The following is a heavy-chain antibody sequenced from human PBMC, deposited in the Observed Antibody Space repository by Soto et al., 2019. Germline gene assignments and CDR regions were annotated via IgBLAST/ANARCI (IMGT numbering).Heavy chain of an antibody. CDR3: ARNPPYYYDSSGRYFDY. CDR2: INPSGGST. J-gene: IGHJ4*02. D-gene: IGHD3-22*01. V-gene: IGHV1-46*01. Sequence: ASVKVSCKASGYTFTSYYMHWVRQAPGQGLEWMGIINPSGGSTSYAQKKQGRVTMTRDTSTSTVYMELSSLRSEDTAVYYCARNPPYYYDSSGRYFDYWGQGTLVTVSS. CDR1: GYTFTSYY.